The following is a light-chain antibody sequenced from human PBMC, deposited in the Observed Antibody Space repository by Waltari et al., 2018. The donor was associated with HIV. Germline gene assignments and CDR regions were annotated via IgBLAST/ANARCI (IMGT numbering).Light chain of an antibody. CDR3: ATWDNRLSIGL. CDR1: SSDIGANL. CDR2: DSH. J-gene: IGLJ3*02. Sequence: QSLLTQPPSVSSAPGQHVDISCSGSSSDIGANLVSWYHHLPGVAPKLLIYDSHKRPSGVPVRFAASRSGTAATLDIAGIQTGDEGHDFCATWDNRLSIGLFGGGTKVTVL. V-gene: IGLV1-51*01.